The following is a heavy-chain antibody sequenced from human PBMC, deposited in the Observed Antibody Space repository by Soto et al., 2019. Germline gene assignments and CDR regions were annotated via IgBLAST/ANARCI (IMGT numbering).Heavy chain of an antibody. J-gene: IGHJ5*02. D-gene: IGHD6-19*01. CDR1: GLSITDSEMG. CDR2: IDSIGEK. Sequence: QVTLKESGPVLVKPTETLTLRCTVSGLSITDSEMGVSWIRQPPGQPLEWLAHIDSIGEKAYWTFLKSRLATSKDTYTSQIVLTMTNMDPADTATYYCARRHLAVAVSPWFDPWGQGIPVTVSS. V-gene: IGHV2-26*01. CDR3: ARRHLAVAVSPWFDP.